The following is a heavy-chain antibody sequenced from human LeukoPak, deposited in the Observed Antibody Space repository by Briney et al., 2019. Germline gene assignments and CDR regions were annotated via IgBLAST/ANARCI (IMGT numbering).Heavy chain of an antibody. CDR2: INPNSGGT. CDR3: ARDTSSSPTFDY. J-gene: IGHJ4*02. CDR1: GYTFTGYY. D-gene: IGHD6-6*01. V-gene: IGHV1-2*02. Sequence: ASVKVSCKASGYTFTGYYMHWVRQAPGQGLEWMGWINPNSGGTSYAQKFQGRVTMTRDTSISTAYMELSRLRSDDAAVYYCARDTSSSPTFDYWGQGTLVTVSS.